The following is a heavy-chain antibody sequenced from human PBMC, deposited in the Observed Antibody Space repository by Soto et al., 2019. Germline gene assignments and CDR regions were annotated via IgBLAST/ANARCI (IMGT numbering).Heavy chain of an antibody. CDR3: AAVTRLVLGVVGAFDI. CDR1: GFTFTSSA. Sequence: QMQLVQSGPEVKKPGTSVKVSCKASGFTFTSSAMQWVRQARGQRLERIGWIVVGSGNTNYAQKFQERVTITRDMSTSTAYMELSSLRSEDTAVYYCAAVTRLVLGVVGAFDIWGQGTMVTVSS. J-gene: IGHJ3*02. V-gene: IGHV1-58*02. CDR2: IVVGSGNT. D-gene: IGHD6-19*01.